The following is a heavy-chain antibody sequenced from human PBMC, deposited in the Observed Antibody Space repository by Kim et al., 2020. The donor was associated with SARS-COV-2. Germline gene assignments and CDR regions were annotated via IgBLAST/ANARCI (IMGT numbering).Heavy chain of an antibody. Sequence: GGSLRLSCAASGFTFSSYAMHWVRQAPGKGLEWVAVISYDGSNKYYADSVKGRFTISRDNSKNTLYLQMNSLRAEDTAVYYCARDPRDILTGYDYYFDY. D-gene: IGHD3-9*01. V-gene: IGHV3-30*04. CDR2: ISYDGSNK. CDR3: ARDPRDILTGYDYYFDY. CDR1: GFTFSSYA. J-gene: IGHJ4*01.